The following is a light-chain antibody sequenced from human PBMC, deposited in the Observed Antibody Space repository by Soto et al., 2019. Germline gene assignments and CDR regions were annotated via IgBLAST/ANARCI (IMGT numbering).Light chain of an antibody. J-gene: IGKJ1*01. V-gene: IGKV3-15*01. CDR2: AAS. CDR1: QSVSIH. CDR3: QQHSHWPPWT. Sequence: EIVMTQSPATLSVSPGERATLSCRASQSVSIHLAWYQQKPGQAPRLLIYAASSRATGIPVRFSGEESGTEFTLTISSLEPEDFAVYYCQQHSHWPPWTFGQGIK.